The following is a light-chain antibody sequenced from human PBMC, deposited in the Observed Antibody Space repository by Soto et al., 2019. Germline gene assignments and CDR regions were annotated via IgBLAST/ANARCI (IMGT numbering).Light chain of an antibody. CDR2: GTS. CDR1: QTISSNN. J-gene: IGKJ1*01. Sequence: EIVLTQSPGTLSVSPGERATLSCRASQTISSNNLAWYQQKPGQAPSLLIYGTSSRATGIPDRFSVSGSGTDFTLTISRLEPEDSAIYYCQQYISWTFGQGTKVEI. CDR3: QQYISWT. V-gene: IGKV3-20*01.